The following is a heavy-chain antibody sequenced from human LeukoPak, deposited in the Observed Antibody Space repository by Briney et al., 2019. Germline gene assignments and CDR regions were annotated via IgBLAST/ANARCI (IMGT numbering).Heavy chain of an antibody. CDR2: IYYSGST. Sequence: SETLSLTFTVSGGSISSYYWSWIRQPPGKGLEWIGYIYYSGSTNYNPSLKSRVTISVDTSKNQFSLKLSSVTAADTAVYYCARGGRGPDAFDIWGQGTMVTVSS. D-gene: IGHD3-10*01. CDR1: GGSISSYY. CDR3: ARGGRGPDAFDI. V-gene: IGHV4-59*01. J-gene: IGHJ3*02.